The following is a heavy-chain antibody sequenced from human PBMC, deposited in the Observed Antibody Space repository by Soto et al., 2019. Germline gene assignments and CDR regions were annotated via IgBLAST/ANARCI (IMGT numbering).Heavy chain of an antibody. J-gene: IGHJ3*02. CDR3: ARGAATKIRVLMYDDREM. D-gene: IGHD5-12*01. CDR1: GATLNTFINYG. Sequence: QVQLVQSGAEVKKPGSSVRVSCKASGATLNTFINYGITWVRQAPGHGLEWMGGISPVFGAAIHAQKFQGRSTISAYESTRTVNMELSSLRSEDTAVSYCARGAATKIRVLMYDDREMWGQGTMVTVSS. CDR2: ISPVFGAA. V-gene: IGHV1-69*12.